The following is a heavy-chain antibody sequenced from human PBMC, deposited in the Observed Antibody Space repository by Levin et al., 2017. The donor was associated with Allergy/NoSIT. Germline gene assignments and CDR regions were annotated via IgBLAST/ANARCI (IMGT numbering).Heavy chain of an antibody. Sequence: ASVKVSCKASGYTFTSYGISWVRQAPGQGLEWMGWISAYNGNTNYAQKLQGRVTISVDTSKNQFSLNLTSVTAADTAVYYCARRGPSGRSLDYWGQGTLVTVSS. D-gene: IGHD2-15*01. J-gene: IGHJ4*02. CDR2: ISAYNGNT. CDR1: GYTFTSYG. CDR3: ARRGPSGRSLDY. V-gene: IGHV1-18*01.